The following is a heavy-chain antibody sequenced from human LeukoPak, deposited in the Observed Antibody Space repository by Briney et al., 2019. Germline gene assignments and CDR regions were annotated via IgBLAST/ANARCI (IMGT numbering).Heavy chain of an antibody. CDR1: GYTFTSYG. V-gene: IGHV1-69*13. CDR3: ARGSIVVVVAATRHYYYYMDV. J-gene: IGHJ6*03. Sequence: SVKVSCKASGYTFTSYGISWVRQAPGQGLEWMGGIIPIFGTANYAQKFQGRVTITADESTSTAYMELSSLRSEDTAVYYCARGSIVVVVAATRHYYYYMDVWGKGTTVTISS. CDR2: IIPIFGTA. D-gene: IGHD2-15*01.